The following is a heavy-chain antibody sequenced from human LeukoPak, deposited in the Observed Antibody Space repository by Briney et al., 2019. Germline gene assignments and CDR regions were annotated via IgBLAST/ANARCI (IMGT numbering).Heavy chain of an antibody. Sequence: PGGSLRLSRAASGFAFSSYSMNWVRQAPGKGLEWLSYISSTSSTIYYADSVKGRFTISRDNAKNSLYLLMNSLRAEDTAAYYCARVTVGATADYFDYWGQGTLVTVSS. CDR1: GFAFSSYS. V-gene: IGHV3-48*01. D-gene: IGHD1-26*01. CDR3: ARVTVGATADYFDY. CDR2: ISSTSSTI. J-gene: IGHJ4*02.